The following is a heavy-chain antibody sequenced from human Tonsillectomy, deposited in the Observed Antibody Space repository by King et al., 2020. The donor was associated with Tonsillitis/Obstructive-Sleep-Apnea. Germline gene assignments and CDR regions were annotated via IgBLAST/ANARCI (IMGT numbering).Heavy chain of an antibody. Sequence: VQLVESGGGVVQPGRSLRLSCAASGFTFSSYGLHWFRQAPGQGLEWVAVISYVGSNKYYADSVKGRFTISRDNSKNTLYLQMNSLRAEDTAVYYCAKGGYCSSTSCSYYYYYYMDVWGKGTTVTVSS. CDR1: GFTFSSYG. CDR3: AKGGYCSSTSCSYYYYYYMDV. CDR2: ISYVGSNK. J-gene: IGHJ6*03. V-gene: IGHV3-30*18. D-gene: IGHD2-2*01.